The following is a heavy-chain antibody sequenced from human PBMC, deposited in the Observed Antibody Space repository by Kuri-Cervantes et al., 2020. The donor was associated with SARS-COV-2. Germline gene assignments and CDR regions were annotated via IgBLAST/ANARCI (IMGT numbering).Heavy chain of an antibody. Sequence: PSVKVSCKASGYTFTSYGISWVRQAPGQGLEWMGWISAYNGNTNYAQKLQGRVTMTTDTSTSTAYMELRSLRSDDTAVYYCARDGIDIVVGNDAFDIWGQGTMVTVSS. CDR1: GYTFTSYG. J-gene: IGHJ3*02. CDR2: ISAYNGNT. D-gene: IGHD2-2*01. CDR3: ARDGIDIVVGNDAFDI. V-gene: IGHV1-18*01.